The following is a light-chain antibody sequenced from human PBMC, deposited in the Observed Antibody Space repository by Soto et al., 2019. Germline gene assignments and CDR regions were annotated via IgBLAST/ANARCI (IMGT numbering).Light chain of an antibody. CDR1: SYNIGTNT. Sequence: QSVLTQPPSASGTPGQRVTISCSGSSYNIGTNTVNWYQHLPGSAPKLLIFSNNQRPSGVPDRFSGSKSGTSASLAISGLQTDDEADYYCEAWDGSLNFVLFGGGTKLTVL. J-gene: IGLJ2*01. CDR3: EAWDGSLNFVL. CDR2: SNN. V-gene: IGLV1-44*01.